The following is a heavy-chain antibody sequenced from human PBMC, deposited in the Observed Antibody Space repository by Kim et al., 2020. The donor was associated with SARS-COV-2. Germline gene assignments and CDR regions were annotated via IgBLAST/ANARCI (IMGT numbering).Heavy chain of an antibody. J-gene: IGHJ4*02. V-gene: IGHV4-34*01. Sequence: SETLSLTCVVYGGSFSGYYWSWIRQPPGKGLEWIGEINHSGSTNYNPSLKSRVTISVNTSKNQFSLKLSTVTAADTAVYYCARGAIAVAGKGPEDYWGQGTLVTVSS. CDR1: GGSFSGYY. D-gene: IGHD6-19*01. CDR2: INHSGST. CDR3: ARGAIAVAGKGPEDY.